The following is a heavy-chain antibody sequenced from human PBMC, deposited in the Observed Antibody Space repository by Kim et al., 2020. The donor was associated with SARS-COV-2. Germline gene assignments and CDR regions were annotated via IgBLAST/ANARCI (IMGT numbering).Heavy chain of an antibody. Sequence: GGSLRLSCAASGFTFSSYGMHWVRQAPGKGLEWVAVISYDGSNKYYADSVKGRFTISRDNSKNTLYLQMNSLRAEDTTVYYCARDRTTLTTRGLGYYYYYGMDVWGQGTTVTVSS. D-gene: IGHD4-17*01. CDR1: GFTFSSYG. J-gene: IGHJ6*02. V-gene: IGHV3-33*05. CDR2: ISYDGSNK. CDR3: ARDRTTLTTRGLGYYYYYGMDV.